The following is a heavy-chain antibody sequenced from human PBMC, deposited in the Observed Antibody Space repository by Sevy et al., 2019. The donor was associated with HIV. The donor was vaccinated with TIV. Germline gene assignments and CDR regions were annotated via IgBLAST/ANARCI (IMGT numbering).Heavy chain of an antibody. CDR2: IKSKSDGGPS. Sequence: GGSLRLSCAASGFIFSNAWMSWVRQAPGKGLEWVGRIKSKSDGGPSDYAAPVKGRFTISRDDSRNTLYLQMNSLKTEDTAVYYCTSMTTVEGVFDFWGQGTLVTVSP. CDR1: GFIFSNAW. J-gene: IGHJ4*02. CDR3: TSMTTVEGVFDF. D-gene: IGHD4-17*01. V-gene: IGHV3-15*01.